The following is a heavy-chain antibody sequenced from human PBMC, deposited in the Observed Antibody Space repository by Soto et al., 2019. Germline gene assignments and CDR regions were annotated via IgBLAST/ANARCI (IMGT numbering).Heavy chain of an antibody. CDR1: GFTFDDYT. CDR2: ISWDGGST. D-gene: IGHD6-13*01. V-gene: IGHV3-43*01. Sequence: GGSLRLSCAASGFTFDDYTMHWVRQAPGKGLEWVSLISWDGGSTYYADSVKGRFTISRDNSKNSLYLQMNSLRTEDTALYYCAKGSYSSSWYVRGYYFDYWGQGTLVTVSS. J-gene: IGHJ4*02. CDR3: AKGSYSSSWYVRGYYFDY.